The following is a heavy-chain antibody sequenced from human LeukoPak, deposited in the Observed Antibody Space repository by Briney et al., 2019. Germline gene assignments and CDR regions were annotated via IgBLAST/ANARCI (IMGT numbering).Heavy chain of an antibody. Sequence: GGSLRLSCAASGFTVRSNYMSWVRQAPGKGLEWVANIKQDGSEKYYVDSVKGRFTISRDNAKNSLYLQMNSLRAEDTAVYYCARTRITMIVGLASRFDYWGQGTLVTVSS. J-gene: IGHJ4*02. D-gene: IGHD3-22*01. CDR2: IKQDGSEK. CDR1: GFTVRSNY. V-gene: IGHV3-7*01. CDR3: ARTRITMIVGLASRFDY.